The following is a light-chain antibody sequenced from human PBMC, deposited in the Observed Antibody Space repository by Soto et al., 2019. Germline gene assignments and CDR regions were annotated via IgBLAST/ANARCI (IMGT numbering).Light chain of an antibody. J-gene: IGKJ2*02. CDR3: QQYDNLPPCT. Sequence: DIQMTQSPSSLSASVGGRVTITCQASQDISNYLNWYQQKPGKAPKLLIYDASNLETGVPSRFSGSGSGTDFTFTISSMQPEDIATYYCQQYDNLPPCTFGQGTKLEIK. CDR1: QDISNY. V-gene: IGKV1-33*01. CDR2: DAS.